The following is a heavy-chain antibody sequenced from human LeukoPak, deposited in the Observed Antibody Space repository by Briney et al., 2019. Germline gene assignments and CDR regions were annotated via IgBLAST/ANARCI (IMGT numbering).Heavy chain of an antibody. Sequence: GGSLRLSCAASGFILSNAWMSWVRQAPGKGLEWVGRIKSKTDGGTTDYAAPVKGRFTISRDDSKNTLYLQMNSLKTEDTAVYYCTTNSYYYGSGSNFDYWGQGTLVTVSS. CDR3: TTNSYYYGSGSNFDY. J-gene: IGHJ4*02. D-gene: IGHD3-10*01. CDR2: IKSKTDGGTT. V-gene: IGHV3-15*01. CDR1: GFILSNAW.